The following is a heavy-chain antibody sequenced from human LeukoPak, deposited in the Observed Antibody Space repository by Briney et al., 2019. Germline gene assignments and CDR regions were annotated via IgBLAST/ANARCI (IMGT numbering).Heavy chain of an antibody. D-gene: IGHD1-14*01. Sequence: SVKVSCKASGGTFSSYAISWVRQAPGQGLEWMGGIIPIFGTANYAQKFQGRVTITTDESTSTACMELSSLRSEDTAVYYRARDERRYNWFDPWGQGTLVTVSS. V-gene: IGHV1-69*05. CDR3: ARDERRYNWFDP. J-gene: IGHJ5*02. CDR1: GGTFSSYA. CDR2: IIPIFGTA.